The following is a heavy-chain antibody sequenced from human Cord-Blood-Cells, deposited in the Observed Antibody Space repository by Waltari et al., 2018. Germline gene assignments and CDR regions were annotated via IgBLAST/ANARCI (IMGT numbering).Heavy chain of an antibody. CDR3: AGTEDDSSNWFRFDP. Sequence: QVQLVQSGAEVKKPRSSVKVSCQASGYTFPSHNMPWVRKDPGQGLEWTGIINPSGGSTSYAQKFQGRVTMTRDTSTSTVYMELSSLRSEDTAVYYCAGTEDDSSNWFRFDPWGQGTLVTVSS. D-gene: IGHD3-22*01. V-gene: IGHV1-46*01. CDR2: INPSGGST. J-gene: IGHJ5*02. CDR1: GYTFPSHN.